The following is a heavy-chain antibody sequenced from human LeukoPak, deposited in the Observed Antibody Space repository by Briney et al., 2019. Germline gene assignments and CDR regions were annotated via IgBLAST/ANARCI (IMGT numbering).Heavy chain of an antibody. CDR3: AKWGDYDVLTGYYVPDY. Sequence: PGASPRLSCAASGFTFSNYAMSWVRQAPGEGLGWVSAILGSGGSTYYADSVKGRFTVSRDNSKSTLYLQTNSLRAEDTALYYCAKWGDYDVLTGYYVPDYWGQGTLVTVSS. CDR2: ILGSGGST. J-gene: IGHJ4*02. V-gene: IGHV3-23*01. D-gene: IGHD3-9*01. CDR1: GFTFSNYA.